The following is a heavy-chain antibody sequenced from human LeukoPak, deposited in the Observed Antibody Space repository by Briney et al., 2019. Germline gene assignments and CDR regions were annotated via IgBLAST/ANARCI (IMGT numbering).Heavy chain of an antibody. D-gene: IGHD1-26*01. J-gene: IGHJ3*01. CDR2: VTGSATTT. V-gene: IGHV3-23*01. Sequence: PGGSLRLSCTASGFTFDHFGMSWVRQAPEKGLEWVSAVTGSATTTSYADSVKGRFTVSRDNSQSLLSLQMDSLGAEDTAIYYCVKHARVGTSTAFEVWGQRTLVTVSS. CDR3: VKHARVGTSTAFEV. CDR1: GFTFDHFG.